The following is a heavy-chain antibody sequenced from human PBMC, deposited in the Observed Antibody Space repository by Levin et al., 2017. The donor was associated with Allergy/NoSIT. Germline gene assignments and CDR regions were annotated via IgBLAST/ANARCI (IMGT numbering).Heavy chain of an antibody. V-gene: IGHV1-2*02. CDR2: INPHSGDT. D-gene: IGHD3-22*01. Sequence: GESLRISCKASRYIFSDYFIHWVRQAPGQGLEWMGWINPHSGDTKYAQEFQGRVTMTRDTSISTAYMELTRLTSDDTAVYYCARDLYNDDSVFGYWGQGTLVKVFS. CDR3: ARDLYNDDSVFGY. CDR1: RYIFSDYF. J-gene: IGHJ4*02.